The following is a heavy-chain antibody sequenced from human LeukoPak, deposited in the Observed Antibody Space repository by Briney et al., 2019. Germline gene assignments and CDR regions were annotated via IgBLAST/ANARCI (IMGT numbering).Heavy chain of an antibody. J-gene: IGHJ6*03. CDR2: IRGSGDRK. Sequence: GGSLRLSCAASGFTFSSNAMSWVRQAPGKGLEWVSGIRGSGDRKFYADSVEGRFTISRDKSKSTLYLQMNSLRAEDTAVYYCARDPESSGHHYYYYMDVWSKGTTVTVSS. D-gene: IGHD3-10*01. CDR1: GFTFSSNA. CDR3: ARDPESSGHHYYYYMDV. V-gene: IGHV3-23*01.